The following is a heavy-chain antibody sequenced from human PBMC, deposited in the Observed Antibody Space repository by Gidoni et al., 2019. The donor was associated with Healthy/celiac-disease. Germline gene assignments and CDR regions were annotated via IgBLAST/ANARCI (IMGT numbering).Heavy chain of an antibody. CDR3: ARDPRIAVAGGLPDY. CDR1: GYTFTSYA. Sequence: QVQLVPSGAAVKKPGAAVKVSCNASGYTFTSYAMHWVRQAPGQRLEWMGWINAGNGNTKYSQKFQGRVTITRDTSASTAYRELSSLRSEDTAVYYCARDPRIAVAGGLPDYWGQGTLVTVSS. D-gene: IGHD6-19*01. CDR2: INAGNGNT. J-gene: IGHJ4*02. V-gene: IGHV1-3*01.